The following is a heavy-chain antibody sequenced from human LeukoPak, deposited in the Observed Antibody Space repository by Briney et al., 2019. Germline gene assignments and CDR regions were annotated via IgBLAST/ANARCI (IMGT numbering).Heavy chain of an antibody. D-gene: IGHD3-10*01. CDR3: ARYVVYGSGKYYFDY. V-gene: IGHV4-39*01. J-gene: IGHJ4*02. CDR2: INYSGST. Sequence: SETLSLTCTVSGGSVSSTTYYWSWIRQPPGKGLEWIASINYSGSTYYNPSLKSRVTISVDTSENQFSPKLSSVTAADTAVYYCARYVVYGSGKYYFDYWGQGTLVTVSS. CDR1: GGSVSSTTYY.